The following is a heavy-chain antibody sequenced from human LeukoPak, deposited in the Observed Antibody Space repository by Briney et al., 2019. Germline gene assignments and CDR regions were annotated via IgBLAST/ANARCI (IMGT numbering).Heavy chain of an antibody. V-gene: IGHV3-30*04. Sequence: PGGSLRLSCAASGFTFNIFAIHWVRQAPGKGLEWVAVISYDGTNKYYADSVKGRFTISRDNSKNTLYLQMDSLRADDMSVYYCARGYTSASSWGQGTLVTVSS. D-gene: IGHD6-19*01. CDR3: ARGYTSASS. CDR1: GFTFNIFA. CDR2: ISYDGTNK. J-gene: IGHJ4*02.